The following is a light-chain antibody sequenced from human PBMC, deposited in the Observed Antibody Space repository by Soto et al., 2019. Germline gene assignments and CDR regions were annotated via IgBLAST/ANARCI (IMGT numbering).Light chain of an antibody. CDR3: QNYNSAPIT. CDR2: VAS. J-gene: IGKJ5*01. Sequence: DIQMTQSPSTLSGSVGDRVTITCLSSQTISSWLAWYQQKPGQVPKLLIYVASTLQSGVPSRFSGRGSGTDFSLSISSLQPEDVATYYCQNYNSAPITFGQGTRLEIK. V-gene: IGKV1-27*01. CDR1: QTISSW.